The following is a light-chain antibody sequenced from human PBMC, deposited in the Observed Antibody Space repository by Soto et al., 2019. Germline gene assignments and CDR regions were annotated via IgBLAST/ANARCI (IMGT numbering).Light chain of an antibody. CDR3: TSYTSSSTSYV. J-gene: IGLJ1*01. CDR2: DVT. Sequence: QSVLTQPASVSGSPGQSITISCTGTSSDVGRYNYVSWYQQHPGKAPKLMIFDVTNRPSGISNRFSGSKSGNTASLTISGLQAEDEADCYCTSYTSSSTSYVFGTGTKVTVL. CDR1: SSDVGRYNY. V-gene: IGLV2-14*03.